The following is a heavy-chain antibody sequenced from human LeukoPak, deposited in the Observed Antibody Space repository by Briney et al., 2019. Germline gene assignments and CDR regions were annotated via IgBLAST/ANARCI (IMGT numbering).Heavy chain of an antibody. V-gene: IGHV3-33*03. CDR1: GFTFSSYG. Sequence: GSLRLSCAASGFTFSSYGMHWVRQAPGKGLEWVAVIWYDGSNKYYADSVKGRFTISRDNAKNSLYLQMNSLRAEDTALYYCAKDRSITFGGVIPFDYWGQGTLVTVSS. D-gene: IGHD3-16*02. CDR2: IWYDGSNK. CDR3: AKDRSITFGGVIPFDY. J-gene: IGHJ4*02.